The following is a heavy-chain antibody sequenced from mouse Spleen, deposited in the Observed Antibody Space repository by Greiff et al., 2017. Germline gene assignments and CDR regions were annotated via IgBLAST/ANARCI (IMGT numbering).Heavy chain of an antibody. CDR1: GFTFSSYA. Sequence: EVQLVESGGGLVKPGGSLKLSCAASGFTFSSYAMSWVRQTPEKRLEWVATISSGGSYTYYPDSVKGRFTISRDNAKNTLYLQMSSLRSEDTAMYYCARPIYDGPFDYWGQGTTLTVSS. CDR3: ARPIYDGPFDY. J-gene: IGHJ2*01. D-gene: IGHD2-3*01. CDR2: ISSGGSYT. V-gene: IGHV5-9-3*01.